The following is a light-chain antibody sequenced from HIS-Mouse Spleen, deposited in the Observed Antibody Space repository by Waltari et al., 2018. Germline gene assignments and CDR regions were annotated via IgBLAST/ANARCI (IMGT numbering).Light chain of an antibody. CDR2: EVS. V-gene: IGLV2-8*01. J-gene: IGLJ1*01. Sequence: QSALTQPPSASGSPGQSVTISCTGTSSDVGGYNYVSWYQQHPGKAPKLMIYEVSTRPAGVTDRFSGSKSGNTASLTVSGLQAEDEAEYYCSSYAGSNNYVFGTGTKVTVL. CDR1: SSDVGGYNY. CDR3: SSYAGSNNYV.